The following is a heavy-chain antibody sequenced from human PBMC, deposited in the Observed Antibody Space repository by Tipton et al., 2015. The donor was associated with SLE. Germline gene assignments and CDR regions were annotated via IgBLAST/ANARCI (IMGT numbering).Heavy chain of an antibody. J-gene: IGHJ4*02. CDR3: ARASSGWDFDH. CDR2: INPHSGDT. CDR1: EYAFTSYF. D-gene: IGHD3-22*01. Sequence: QLVQSGAEVRKPGASVKVSCKGSEYAFTSYFMHWVRQAPGQGLEWMGRINPHSGDTDYAQRFHDRVTMTRDTSSSTAYMELSSLTSDDTAVYYCARASSGWDFDHWGQGTLVTVSS. V-gene: IGHV1-2*06.